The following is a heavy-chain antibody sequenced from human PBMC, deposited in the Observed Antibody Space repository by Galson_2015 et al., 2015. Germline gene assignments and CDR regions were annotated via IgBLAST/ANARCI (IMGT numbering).Heavy chain of an antibody. CDR3: ARAQSCSSTSCRFDY. Sequence: SVKVSCKASGYTFTSCDINWVRQATGQGLEWMGWMNPNSGNTGYAQKFQGRVTMTRNTSISTAYMELSSLRSEDTAVYYCARAQSCSSTSCRFDYWGRGTLVTVSS. CDR1: GYTFTSCD. J-gene: IGHJ4*02. V-gene: IGHV1-8*01. D-gene: IGHD2-2*01. CDR2: MNPNSGNT.